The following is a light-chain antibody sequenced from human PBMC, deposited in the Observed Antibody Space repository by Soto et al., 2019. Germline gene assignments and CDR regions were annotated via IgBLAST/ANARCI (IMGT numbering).Light chain of an antibody. J-gene: IGKJ1*01. V-gene: IGKV4-1*01. CDR2: WAS. CDR3: QQYYTPLWT. CDR1: QSVLYSSNNKNY. Sequence: DIVLTQSPDSLAVSLGERATINCKSSQSVLYSSNNKNYLAWYQQKPGQPPKLLIYWASTRESGVPDRFSGSGSGTDFPLTISSLQAEDVAVYYCQQYYTPLWTFGRGTKVEIK.